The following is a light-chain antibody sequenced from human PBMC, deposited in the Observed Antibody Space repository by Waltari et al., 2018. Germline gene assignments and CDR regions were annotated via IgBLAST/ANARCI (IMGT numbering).Light chain of an antibody. CDR2: GTS. CDR1: GSNLGAGSD. V-gene: IGLV1-40*01. Sequence: QSVLTQPPSVSGAPGQRVSISCTGSGSNLGAGSDVHWYQQLPGKAPKLLIYGTSTRPPGVPDRFFGSQSGTSASLAITALQAEDEAEYYCQSYDTSLSVVFGGGTKLTVL. J-gene: IGLJ2*01. CDR3: QSYDTSLSVV.